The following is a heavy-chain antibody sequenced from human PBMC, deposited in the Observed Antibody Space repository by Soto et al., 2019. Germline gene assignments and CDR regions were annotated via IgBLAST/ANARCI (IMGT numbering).Heavy chain of an antibody. CDR2: INPNSGGT. V-gene: IGHV1-2*04. J-gene: IGHJ3*02. Sequence: GASVKVSCKASGYTFTGYYMHWVRQAPGQGLEWMGWINPNSGGTNYAQKFQGWVTMTRDTSISTAYMELSRLRSDDTAVYHCARDLPYCSGGSCHPSGAFDIWGQGTMVTVSS. D-gene: IGHD2-15*01. CDR1: GYTFTGYY. CDR3: ARDLPYCSGGSCHPSGAFDI.